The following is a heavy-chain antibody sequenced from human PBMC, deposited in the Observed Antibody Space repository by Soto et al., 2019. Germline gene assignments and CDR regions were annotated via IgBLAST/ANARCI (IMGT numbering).Heavy chain of an antibody. V-gene: IGHV3-30*18. Sequence: QVQLVESGGGVVQPGTSLRLSCAASGFTFSKYGMHWVRQAPGKGLDCVASISSDGNNKDYADSVKGRFPISRDNSKNTLKLEMNSLRVDDTAVYYGAKVVEHQLVRSGLDCWGQGTRVSFSS. D-gene: IGHD6-13*01. CDR1: GFTFSKYG. CDR2: ISSDGNNK. CDR3: AKVVEHQLVRSGLDC. J-gene: IGHJ4*02.